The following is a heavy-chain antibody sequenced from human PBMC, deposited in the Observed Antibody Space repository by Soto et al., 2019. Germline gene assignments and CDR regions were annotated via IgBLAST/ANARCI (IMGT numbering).Heavy chain of an antibody. CDR3: ARAKAVVIAALDI. CDR1: GFMFNNSA. Sequence: GGSLRLSCKASGFMFNNSAMTWVRQAPGRGLQWVASVSDNGGSRGGTYYADSVKGRFTISRDNSKNTLYLQLDSLTGADTAVYYCARAKAVVIAALDIWGQGTMVTVSS. D-gene: IGHD2-21*01. CDR2: VSDNGGSRGGT. J-gene: IGHJ3*02. V-gene: IGHV3-23*01.